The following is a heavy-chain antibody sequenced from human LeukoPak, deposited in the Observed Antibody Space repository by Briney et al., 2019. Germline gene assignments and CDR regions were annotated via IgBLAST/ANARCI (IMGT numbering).Heavy chain of an antibody. CDR1: GFTFSNAW. D-gene: IGHD2-15*01. V-gene: IGHV3-15*01. Sequence: GGALRLSCAASGFTFSNAWMSWVRPAPGRGREWVGRIKIKTDGGTTVYAAPVKGRFTISRDDSKNTLYLQMNSLTTEDTAVYYCTTEYCSGGSCYNNWFDPWGKGTLVTVSS. CDR2: IKIKTDGGTT. J-gene: IGHJ5*02. CDR3: TTEYCSGGSCYNNWFDP.